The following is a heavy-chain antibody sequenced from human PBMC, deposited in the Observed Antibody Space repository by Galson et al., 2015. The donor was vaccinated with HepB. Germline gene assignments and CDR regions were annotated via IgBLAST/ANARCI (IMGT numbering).Heavy chain of an antibody. Sequence: SLRLSCAASGFTFSSYAMSWVRQAPGKGLEWVSAISGSGGSTYYADSVKGRFTISRDNSKNTLYLQMNSLRAEDTAVYYCAKEREMATIEARTYYFDYWGQGTLVTVSS. V-gene: IGHV3-23*01. CDR1: GFTFSSYA. J-gene: IGHJ4*02. CDR3: AKEREMATIEARTYYFDY. CDR2: ISGSGGST. D-gene: IGHD5-24*01.